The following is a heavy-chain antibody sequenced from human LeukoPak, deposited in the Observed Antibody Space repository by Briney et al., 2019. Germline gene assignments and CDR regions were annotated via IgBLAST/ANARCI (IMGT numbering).Heavy chain of an antibody. CDR3: ARDRYITRSWGYDFDY. V-gene: IGHV3-7*01. Sequence: GSLRLSCAVSGFTFSSYWMSWVRQAPGKGLEWVANIKQDGSEKYYVDSVKGRFTISRDNAKNSLYLQMNTLRAADTAVYYCARDRYITRSWGYDFDYWGQGILVTVSS. D-gene: IGHD6-13*01. J-gene: IGHJ4*02. CDR2: IKQDGSEK. CDR1: GFTFSSYW.